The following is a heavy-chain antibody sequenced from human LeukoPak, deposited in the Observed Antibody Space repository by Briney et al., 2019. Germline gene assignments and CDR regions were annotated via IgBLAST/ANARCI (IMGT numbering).Heavy chain of an antibody. V-gene: IGHV3-21*01. J-gene: IGHJ4*02. CDR3: ARYSGYDLDY. CDR1: GFTFSSYS. D-gene: IGHD5-12*01. Sequence: GGSLRLSCAASGFTFSSYSMNWVRQAPGKGLEWVSSISSSSSYIHYADSVKGRFTISRDNAKNSLYLQMNSLRAEDTAVYYCARYSGYDLDYWGQGTLVTVSS. CDR2: ISSSSSYI.